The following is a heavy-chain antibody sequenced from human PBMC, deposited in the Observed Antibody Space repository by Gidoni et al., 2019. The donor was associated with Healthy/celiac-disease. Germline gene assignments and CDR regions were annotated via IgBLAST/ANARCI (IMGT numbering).Heavy chain of an antibody. Sequence: QVQLVESGGGVVQPGRSLRLSCAASGFTFSSHAMDWVRQAPGKGLEWVAVISYDGSNKYYADSVKGRFTISRDNSKNTLYLQMNSLRAEDTAVYYCARTIVVVVETERNDAFDIWGQGTMVTVSS. D-gene: IGHD2-15*01. CDR3: ARTIVVVVETERNDAFDI. J-gene: IGHJ3*02. CDR1: GFTFSSHA. V-gene: IGHV3-30*04. CDR2: ISYDGSNK.